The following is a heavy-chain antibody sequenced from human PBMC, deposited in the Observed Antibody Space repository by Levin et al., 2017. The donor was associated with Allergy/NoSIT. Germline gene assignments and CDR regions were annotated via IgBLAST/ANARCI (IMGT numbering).Heavy chain of an antibody. CDR2: IYSGGDT. CDR1: GFTVSSNY. CDR3: PRNHAWYGAGYFDY. Sequence: GESLKISCAASGFTVSSNYMSWVRQAPGKGLEWVSVIYSGGDTYYADSVMGRFTISRDNSKNTLYLQMNSLRADDTAVYYCPRNHAWYGAGYFDYWGQGTLVSVSS. D-gene: IGHD3-10*01. V-gene: IGHV3-66*02. J-gene: IGHJ4*02.